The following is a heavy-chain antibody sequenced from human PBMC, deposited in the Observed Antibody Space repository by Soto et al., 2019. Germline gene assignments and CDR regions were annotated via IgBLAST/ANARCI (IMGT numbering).Heavy chain of an antibody. J-gene: IGHJ4*02. CDR1: GDSISTFY. CDR3: ARGRTVRNYADDSSDYFYFFDY. D-gene: IGHD3-22*01. V-gene: IGHV4-59*01. CDR2: VYYTGST. Sequence: ASETLSLTCTVSGDSISTFYWGWMRQSPGKELEWIGYVYYTGSTNYNPSLKSRVTISVDRSKNQFSLKLTSANAADTAVYYCARGRTVRNYADDSSDYFYFFDYWGQGTHVTVSS.